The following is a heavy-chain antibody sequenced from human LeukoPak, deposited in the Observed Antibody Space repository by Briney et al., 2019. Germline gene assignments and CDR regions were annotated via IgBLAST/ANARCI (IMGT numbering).Heavy chain of an antibody. CDR3: ARGRYCGGDCYRHYGMDV. CDR1: GFTFSSYA. Sequence: TGGSLRLSCAASGFTFSSYAMSWVRQAPGKGLEWVSSISVSSSYIYYADSVKGRFTISRDNAKNSLYLQMNSLRAEDTAVYYCARGRYCGGDCYRHYGMDVWGQGTTVTVSS. J-gene: IGHJ6*02. V-gene: IGHV3-21*01. D-gene: IGHD2-21*02. CDR2: ISVSSSYI.